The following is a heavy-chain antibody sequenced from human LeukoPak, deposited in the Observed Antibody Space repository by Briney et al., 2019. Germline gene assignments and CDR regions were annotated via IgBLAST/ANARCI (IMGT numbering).Heavy chain of an antibody. CDR1: GFTFSSYG. J-gene: IGHJ3*02. V-gene: IGHV3-33*01. CDR3: ASGGLNIVATTDAFDI. D-gene: IGHD5-12*01. Sequence: GGSLRLSCAASGFTFSSYGMHWVRQAPGKGLEWVAVIWYDGSNKYYADSVKGRFTISRDNSKNTLYLQMNSLRAEDTAVYYCASGGLNIVATTDAFDIWGQGTMVTVSS. CDR2: IWYDGSNK.